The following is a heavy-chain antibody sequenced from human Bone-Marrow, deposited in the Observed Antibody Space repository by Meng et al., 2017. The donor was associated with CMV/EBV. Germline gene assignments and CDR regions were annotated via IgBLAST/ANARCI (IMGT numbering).Heavy chain of an antibody. V-gene: IGHV3-30-3*01. CDR2: ISYDGSNK. J-gene: IGHJ4*02. Sequence: GGSLRLSRAASGFTFSSYAMHWVRQAPGKGLEWVAVISYDGSNKYYADSVKGRFTISRDNSKNTLYLQMNSLRAEDTAVYYCARERGGYSYSYYFDYWGQGTLVTVSS. D-gene: IGHD5-18*01. CDR1: GFTFSSYA. CDR3: ARERGGYSYSYYFDY.